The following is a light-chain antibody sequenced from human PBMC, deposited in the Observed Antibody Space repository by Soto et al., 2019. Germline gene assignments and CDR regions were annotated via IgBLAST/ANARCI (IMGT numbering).Light chain of an antibody. V-gene: IGLV2-14*01. J-gene: IGLJ2*01. CDR2: EVS. Sequence: QSALTQPASVSGSPGQSITISCTGTSSDVGGYNYVSWYHQHPGKAPKLMIYEVSNRPSGVSNRFSGSKSGKTASLTISGVQSEDEGDYYCSSYKGSSTLIFGGGTKLTVL. CDR3: SSYKGSSTLI. CDR1: SSDVGGYNY.